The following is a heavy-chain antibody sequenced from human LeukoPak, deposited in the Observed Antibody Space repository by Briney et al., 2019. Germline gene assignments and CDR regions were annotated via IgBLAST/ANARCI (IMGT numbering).Heavy chain of an antibody. Sequence: ASVKVSCKASGYTFTSYYMHWVRQAPGQGLEWMGIINPSGGSTSYAQKFQGRVTMTRDMSTSTVYMELSSLRSEDTAVYYCARVHFMYSSGWDDAFDIWGQGTMVTVSS. CDR2: INPSGGST. CDR1: GYTFTSYY. V-gene: IGHV1-46*01. CDR3: ARVHFMYSSGWDDAFDI. D-gene: IGHD6-19*01. J-gene: IGHJ3*02.